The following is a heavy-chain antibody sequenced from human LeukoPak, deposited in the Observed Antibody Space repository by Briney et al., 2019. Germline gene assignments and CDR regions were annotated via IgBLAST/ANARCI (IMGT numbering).Heavy chain of an antibody. Sequence: PGGSLRRSCVASGFTFTNAWMSWVRQAPGKGLEWVGHIKSKTDGGTTDYAAPVKGRFIISRDDSKHTLYLQMNSLKTDDTAVYYCTKYDTSVNFDYWGQGTLVTVSS. D-gene: IGHD3-22*01. CDR3: TKYDTSVNFDY. V-gene: IGHV3-15*01. CDR1: GFTFTNAW. CDR2: IKSKTDGGTT. J-gene: IGHJ4*02.